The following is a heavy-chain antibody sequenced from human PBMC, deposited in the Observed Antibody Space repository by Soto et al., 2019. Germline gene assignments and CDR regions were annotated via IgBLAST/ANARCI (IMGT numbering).Heavy chain of an antibody. Sequence: EMQLVESGGGLVQPGGSLRLSCAASGFTFSSYSMNWVRQAPGKGLECVSYISSSSRSIQYADSVKGRFTVSRDNVKNSLNLQMNSLRDEDTAVYYCARDGSSGWNYFDYWGQGILVTVSS. V-gene: IGHV3-48*02. D-gene: IGHD6-19*01. J-gene: IGHJ4*02. CDR3: ARDGSSGWNYFDY. CDR2: ISSSSRSI. CDR1: GFTFSSYS.